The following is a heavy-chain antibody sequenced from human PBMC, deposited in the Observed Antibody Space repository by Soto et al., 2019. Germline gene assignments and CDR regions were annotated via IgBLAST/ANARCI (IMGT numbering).Heavy chain of an antibody. V-gene: IGHV1-69*06. Sequence: QVRLLQSGAEVKKPRSSVKVSCKVSGGAFNNYALNWVRHGPGQGLEWLGGIIPLHNTSNYSLKFLGRVTVTADISSTTVYMELNSLTSDDTATYYCASWSNWNPLYYDGLDVWGQGTTVTVSS. D-gene: IGHD1-20*01. CDR2: IIPLHNTS. CDR3: ASWSNWNPLYYDGLDV. J-gene: IGHJ6*02. CDR1: GGAFNNYA.